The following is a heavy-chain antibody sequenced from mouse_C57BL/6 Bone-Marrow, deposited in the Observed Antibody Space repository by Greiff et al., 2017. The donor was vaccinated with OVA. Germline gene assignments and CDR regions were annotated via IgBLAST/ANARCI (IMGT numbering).Heavy chain of an antibody. CDR1: GFSLTSYG. CDR2: IWSGGST. Sequence: VHLVESGPGLVQPSQSLSITCTVSGFSLTSYGVHWVRQSPGKGLEWLGVIWSGGSTDYNAAFISRLSISKDNSKSQVFFKMNSLQADDTAIYYCTKNFPPLHYYAMDYWGQGTSVTVSS. CDR3: TKNFPPLHYYAMDY. J-gene: IGHJ4*01. D-gene: IGHD2-1*01. V-gene: IGHV2-2*01.